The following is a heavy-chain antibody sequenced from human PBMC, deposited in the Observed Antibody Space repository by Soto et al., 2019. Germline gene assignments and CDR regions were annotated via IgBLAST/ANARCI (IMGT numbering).Heavy chain of an antibody. CDR2: IYWDDDT. Sequence: QITLKESGPTLVKPTQTLTLTCTFSGFSLTTRGVGVGWIRQPPGKPLEWLALIYWDDDTRYSPSLKSRLAITKDTCNNQVLLTMSNIEPADTATYFCAHRTTTVTLWFDPWGQGTLVTVSS. CDR1: GFSLTTRGVG. V-gene: IGHV2-5*02. J-gene: IGHJ5*02. D-gene: IGHD4-17*01. CDR3: AHRTTTVTLWFDP.